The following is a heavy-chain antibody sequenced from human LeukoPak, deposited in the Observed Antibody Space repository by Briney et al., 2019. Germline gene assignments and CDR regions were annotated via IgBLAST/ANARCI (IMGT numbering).Heavy chain of an antibody. Sequence: PSETLSLTCTVSGCSISSYYWSWIRQPPGKGLEWIGYIYYSGSTNYNPSLKSRVTISVDTSKNQFSLKLSSVTAADTAVYYCARRELDRFDPWGQGTLVTVSS. V-gene: IGHV4-59*01. CDR1: GCSISSYY. CDR3: ARRELDRFDP. CDR2: IYYSGST. D-gene: IGHD1-1*01. J-gene: IGHJ5*02.